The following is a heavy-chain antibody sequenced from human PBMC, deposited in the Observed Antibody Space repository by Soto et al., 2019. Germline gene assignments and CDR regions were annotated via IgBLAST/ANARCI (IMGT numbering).Heavy chain of an antibody. CDR3: AKAPHITMIVVVIHYFDY. Sequence: PGGSLRLSCAASGFTFSSYAMSWVRQAPGKALEWVSALSGSGGSTYYAASVKGRFTISRDNSKNTLYLQMNSLRAEDTAVYYCAKAPHITMIVVVIHYFDYWGQGTLVTVSS. J-gene: IGHJ4*02. V-gene: IGHV3-23*01. CDR1: GFTFSSYA. D-gene: IGHD3-22*01. CDR2: LSGSGGST.